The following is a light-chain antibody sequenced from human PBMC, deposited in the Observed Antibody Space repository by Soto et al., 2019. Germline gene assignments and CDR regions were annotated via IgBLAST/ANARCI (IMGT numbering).Light chain of an antibody. CDR3: QQYNSWT. J-gene: IGKJ1*01. Sequence: DIQMTQSPSTLSASVGDRVTITCRASQSVSTWLAWYQQKPGKAPKLLIYKASSLESGVPSRFSGSGSGTEFTLTISSLQPDDFTTYYCQQYNSWTFGQGTKVHI. CDR2: KAS. V-gene: IGKV1-5*03. CDR1: QSVSTW.